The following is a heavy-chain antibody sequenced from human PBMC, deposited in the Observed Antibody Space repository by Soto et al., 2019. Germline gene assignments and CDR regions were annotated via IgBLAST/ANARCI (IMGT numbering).Heavy chain of an antibody. Sequence: GESLKISCAASGFTFSSYSMNWVRQAPGKGLEWVSSISSSSSYIYYADSVKGRFTISRDNAKNSLYLQMNSLRAEDTAVYYCARDCGGDCRDDAFDIWGQGAMVTVSS. V-gene: IGHV3-21*01. D-gene: IGHD2-21*02. CDR2: ISSSSSYI. CDR1: GFTFSSYS. J-gene: IGHJ3*02. CDR3: ARDCGGDCRDDAFDI.